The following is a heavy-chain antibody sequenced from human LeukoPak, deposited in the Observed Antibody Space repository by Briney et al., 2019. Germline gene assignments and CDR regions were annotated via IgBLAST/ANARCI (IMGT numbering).Heavy chain of an antibody. CDR1: GYTFTSYG. Sequence: ASVKVSCEASGYTFTSYGISWVRQAPGQGLEWMGRISAYNGNTNYAQKLQGRATMTTDTSTSTAYMELRSLRSDVTAVYYCARALAAGTRNYYSYYYMDVWGKGTTVTVS. D-gene: IGHD6-13*01. CDR3: ARALAAGTRNYYSYYYMDV. CDR2: ISAYNGNT. J-gene: IGHJ6*03. V-gene: IGHV1-18*01.